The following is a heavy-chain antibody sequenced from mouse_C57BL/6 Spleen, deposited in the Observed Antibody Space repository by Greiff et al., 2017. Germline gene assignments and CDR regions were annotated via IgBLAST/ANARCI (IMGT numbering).Heavy chain of an antibody. J-gene: IGHJ1*03. D-gene: IGHD1-1*01. CDR1: GFTFSDYY. CDR2: INYDGSST. CDR3: AREAYGSSYWYFDV. V-gene: IGHV5-16*01. Sequence: EVQLVESEGGLVQPGRSMKLSCTASGFTFSDYYMAWVRQVPEKGLEWVANINYDGSSTYYLDSLKSRFIISRDNAKNILYLQMSSLKSEDTATYYCAREAYGSSYWYFDVWGTGTTVTVSS.